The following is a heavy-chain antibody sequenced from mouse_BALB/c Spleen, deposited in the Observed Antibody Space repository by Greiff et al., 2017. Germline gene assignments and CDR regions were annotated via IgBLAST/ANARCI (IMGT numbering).Heavy chain of an antibody. CDR1: GFAFSSYD. CDR3: ARHTTADY. J-gene: IGHJ2*01. CDR2: ISSGGGST. V-gene: IGHV5-12-1*01. Sequence: EVQLQESGGGLVKPGGSLTLSCAASGFAFSSYDMSWVRQTPEKRLEWVAYISSGGGSTYYPDTVKGRFTISRDNAKNTLYLQMSSLKSEDTAMYYCARHTTADYWGQGTTLTVSS. D-gene: IGHD1-2*01.